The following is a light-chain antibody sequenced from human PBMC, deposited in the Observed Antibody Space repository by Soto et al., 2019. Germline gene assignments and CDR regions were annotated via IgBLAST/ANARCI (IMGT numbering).Light chain of an antibody. Sequence: EIVMTQSPATLSVSAGERVTISCRASQSVSSNLAWYQQIPGQAPRLLIYDASTRATGIPARFSGSGSGTEFTLTISSLQAEDFAVYYCQQYNNWPRTFGQGTKVEIK. CDR2: DAS. CDR1: QSVSSN. J-gene: IGKJ1*01. CDR3: QQYNNWPRT. V-gene: IGKV3-15*01.